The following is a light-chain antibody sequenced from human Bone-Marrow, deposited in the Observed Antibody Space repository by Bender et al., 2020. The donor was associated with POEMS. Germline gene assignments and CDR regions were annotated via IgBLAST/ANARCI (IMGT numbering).Light chain of an antibody. V-gene: IGLV1-40*01. CDR2: GNR. J-gene: IGLJ2*01. CDR1: SSNIGSGND. Sequence: QSVLTQPPSVSGAPGQRVTISCTGSSSNIGSGNDVHWYQQFPGTAPKLVIYGNRNRPSGVPDRFSASKSGASASLAITGLQAEDEADYYCQSYDSSLNGVIFGGGTKLTV. CDR3: QSYDSSLNGVI.